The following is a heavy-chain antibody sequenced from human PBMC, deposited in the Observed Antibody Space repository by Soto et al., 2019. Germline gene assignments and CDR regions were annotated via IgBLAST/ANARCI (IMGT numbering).Heavy chain of an antibody. Sequence: SETLSLTCTVSGGSISSGGYYWSWIRQHPGKGLEWIGYIYYSGSTYYNQSLKSRVTISVDTPKNQFSLKLSSVTAADTAVYYCVREIYDSSGYDDAFDIWGQGTMVTVSS. CDR1: GGSISSGGYY. J-gene: IGHJ3*02. V-gene: IGHV4-31*03. CDR3: VREIYDSSGYDDAFDI. D-gene: IGHD3-22*01. CDR2: IYYSGST.